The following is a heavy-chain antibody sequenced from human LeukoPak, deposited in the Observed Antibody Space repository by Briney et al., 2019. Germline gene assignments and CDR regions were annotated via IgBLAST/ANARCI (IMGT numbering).Heavy chain of an antibody. CDR2: ISGSGGST. CDR1: GLNFRNYA. J-gene: IGHJ5*02. Sequence: GGSLRLSCTASGLNFRNYAMTWVRQAPGKGLEFVSSISGSGGSTYYADSVKGRFTIARDNSNNTLYLQMNSLRAEDTAVYYCAKGQSAGTRVFRWFDPWGQGTLVTVSS. V-gene: IGHV3-23*01. CDR3: AKGQSAGTRVFRWFDP. D-gene: IGHD6-13*01.